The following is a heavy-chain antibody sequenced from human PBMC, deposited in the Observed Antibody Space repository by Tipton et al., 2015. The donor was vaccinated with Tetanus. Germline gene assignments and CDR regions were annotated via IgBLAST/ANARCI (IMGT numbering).Heavy chain of an antibody. V-gene: IGHV4-59*01. Sequence: TLSLTCTVSGGSISSYYWSWIRQPPGKGLEWIGYIYYSGSTNYNPSLKSRVTISVDTSKNQFSLKLSSVTAADTAVYYCAGENCSGGSCYSVPDNWFDPWGQGTLVTVSS. D-gene: IGHD2-15*01. CDR1: GGSISSYY. CDR2: IYYSGST. CDR3: AGENCSGGSCYSVPDNWFDP. J-gene: IGHJ5*02.